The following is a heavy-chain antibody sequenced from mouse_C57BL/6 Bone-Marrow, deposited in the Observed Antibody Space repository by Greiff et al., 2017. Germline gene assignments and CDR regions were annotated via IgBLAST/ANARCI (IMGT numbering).Heavy chain of an antibody. V-gene: IGHV1-52*01. D-gene: IGHD1-1*01. CDR2: IDPSDSET. CDR3: ASPFLYYGSGYCYFDV. Sequence: QVQLKQPGAELVRPGSSVKLSCKASGYTFTSYWMHWVKQRPIQGLEWIGNIDPSDSETHYNQKFKDKATLTVDKSSSTAYMQLSSLTSEDSAVYYCASPFLYYGSGYCYFDVWGTGTTVTVSS. J-gene: IGHJ1*03. CDR1: GYTFTSYW.